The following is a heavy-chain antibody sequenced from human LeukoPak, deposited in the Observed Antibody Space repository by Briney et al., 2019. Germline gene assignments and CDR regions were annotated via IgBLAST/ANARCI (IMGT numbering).Heavy chain of an antibody. D-gene: IGHD1-26*01. CDR3: AKRGAEVGTTVAPGDY. CDR1: GFTVSSNY. V-gene: IGHV3-53*01. J-gene: IGHJ4*02. CDR2: ISNDGDT. Sequence: GGSLRLSCAASGFTVSSNYMSWVRQGPGKGLECVSVISNDGDTYYADSVKGRFTITRDTSKNTLSLQMNSLRAEDTAVYYCAKRGAEVGTTVAPGDYWGQGTLLTVSS.